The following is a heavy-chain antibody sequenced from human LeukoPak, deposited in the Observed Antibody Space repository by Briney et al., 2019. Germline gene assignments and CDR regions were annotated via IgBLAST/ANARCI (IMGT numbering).Heavy chain of an antibody. Sequence: SETLSLTCAISGDSVSSYSAVWNWIRQSPSRGLEWLGRTYYRSNWYNDYAVSVKSRITTNADTSKNQFSLHLNSVTPEDTAVYYCTRDHSGSYRRFDYWGQGTPVTVSS. V-gene: IGHV6-1*01. J-gene: IGHJ4*02. D-gene: IGHD1-26*01. CDR1: GDSVSSYSAV. CDR2: TYYRSNWYN. CDR3: TRDHSGSYRRFDY.